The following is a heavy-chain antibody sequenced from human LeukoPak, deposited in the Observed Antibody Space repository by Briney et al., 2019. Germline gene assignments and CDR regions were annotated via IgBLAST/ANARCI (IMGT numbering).Heavy chain of an antibody. J-gene: IGHJ4*02. Sequence: GGTLRLSCAASGFSFSSYAMSWVRQAPGKGLGWVSAISGSGGSTYYADSVKGRFTISRDNSKNTLYLQMNSLRAEDTAVYYCAKDKRGYSYGYDYWGQGTLVTVSS. CDR1: GFSFSSYA. V-gene: IGHV3-23*01. CDR3: AKDKRGYSYGYDY. D-gene: IGHD5-18*01. CDR2: ISGSGGST.